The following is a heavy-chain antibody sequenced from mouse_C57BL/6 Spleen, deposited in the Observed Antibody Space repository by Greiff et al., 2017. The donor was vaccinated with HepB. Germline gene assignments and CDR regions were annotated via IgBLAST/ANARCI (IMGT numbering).Heavy chain of an antibody. D-gene: IGHD2-2*01. J-gene: IGHJ3*01. CDR2: IDPETGGT. CDR1: GYTFTDYE. Sequence: VQLQQSGAELVRPGASVTLSCKASGYTFTDYEMHWVKQTPVHGLEWIGAIDPETGGTAYNQKFKGKAILTADKSSSTAYMELRSLTSEDSAVYYCTSYGYGGRAWFAYWGQGTLVTVSA. V-gene: IGHV1-15*01. CDR3: TSYGYGGRAWFAY.